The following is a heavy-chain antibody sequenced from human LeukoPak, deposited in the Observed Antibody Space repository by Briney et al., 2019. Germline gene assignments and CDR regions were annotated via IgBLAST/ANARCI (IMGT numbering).Heavy chain of an antibody. Sequence: PGGSLRLSCAASGFTFSSYWMHWVRQAPGKGLVWVSRINSVGSSTSYADSVKGRFTISRDNAKNTLYLQMNSLRAEDTAVYYCARDNVGVVPAASVPYYYYYMDVWGKGTTVTVSS. CDR3: ARDNVGVVPAASVPYYYYYMDV. CDR2: INSVGSST. D-gene: IGHD2-2*01. CDR1: GFTFSSYW. J-gene: IGHJ6*03. V-gene: IGHV3-74*01.